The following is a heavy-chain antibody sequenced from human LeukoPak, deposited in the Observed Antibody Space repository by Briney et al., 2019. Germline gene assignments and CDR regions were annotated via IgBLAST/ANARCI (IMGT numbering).Heavy chain of an antibody. V-gene: IGHV3-23*01. Sequence: GGSLRLSGAASGFTFSSYAMTWVRQPPGKGLEGVSSITGSTGSTYYADSVKGRFTISRDNSKNTLYLQMNSLRAEDTAVYYCAKRYSGSSGLYNFDYWGQGTLVTVSS. CDR2: ITGSTGST. D-gene: IGHD1-26*01. CDR1: GFTFSSYA. J-gene: IGHJ4*02. CDR3: AKRYSGSSGLYNFDY.